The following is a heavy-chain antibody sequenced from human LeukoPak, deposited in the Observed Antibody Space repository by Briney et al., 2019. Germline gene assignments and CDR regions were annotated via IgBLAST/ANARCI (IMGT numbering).Heavy chain of an antibody. D-gene: IGHD3-22*01. CDR1: GGSISSGGYY. J-gene: IGHJ4*02. CDR2: IYYSGSSGST. CDR3: ARVSTTSSGYFPCDY. Sequence: TSQTLSLTCTVSGGSISSGGYYWSWIRQPPGKGLEWIGYIYYSGSSGSTNYNPSLKSRVTISVDTSKNQFFLKLSSVTAADTAVYYCARVSTTSSGYFPCDYWGQGTLVTVSS. V-gene: IGHV4-61*08.